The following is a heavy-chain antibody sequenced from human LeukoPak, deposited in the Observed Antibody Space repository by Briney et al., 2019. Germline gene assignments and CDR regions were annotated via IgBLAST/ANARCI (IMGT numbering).Heavy chain of an antibody. J-gene: IGHJ5*02. CDR1: GYTFTGYY. CDR2: TNPNSGGT. CDR3: SRVPSGGKNFDP. V-gene: IGHV1-2*02. Sequence: ASVTLSCKASGYTFTGYYMHWVRQAPGQGLELMGCTNPNSGGTNYAQKFQGRVIIISDTSISNAYMELSRMRSDDTTAIYCSRVPSGGKNFDPGGQGTRVSVS. D-gene: IGHD4-23*01.